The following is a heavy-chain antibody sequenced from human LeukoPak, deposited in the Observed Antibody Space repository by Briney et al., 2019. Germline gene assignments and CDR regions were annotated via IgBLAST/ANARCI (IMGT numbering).Heavy chain of an antibody. J-gene: IGHJ3*02. V-gene: IGHV1-69*06. CDR2: IIPIFGTA. D-gene: IGHD3-3*01. CDR3: ARGGGYDFWSGYVHAFDI. CDR1: GGTFSSYA. Sequence: GASVKVSCKASGGTFSSYAISWVRQAPGQGLEWMGGIIPIFGTANYAQKFQGRVTITADKSTSTAYMELSSLRSEDTAVYYCARGGGYDFWSGYVHAFDIWGQGTMVTVSS.